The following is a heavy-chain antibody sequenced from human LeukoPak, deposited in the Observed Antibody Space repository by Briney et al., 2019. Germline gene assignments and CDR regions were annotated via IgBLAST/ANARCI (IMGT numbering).Heavy chain of an antibody. CDR1: GGSFSGYY. J-gene: IGHJ3*02. D-gene: IGHD3-9*01. V-gene: IGHV4-34*01. CDR3: ARVVRYFDWLRGAFDI. CDR2: INHSGST. Sequence: SETLSLTCAVYGGSFSGYYWSWIRQPPGKGLEWIGEINHSGSTNYNPSLKSRVTISVDTSKNQFSLKLSSVTAADTAVYYCARVVRYFDWLRGAFDIWGQGTMVTVSS.